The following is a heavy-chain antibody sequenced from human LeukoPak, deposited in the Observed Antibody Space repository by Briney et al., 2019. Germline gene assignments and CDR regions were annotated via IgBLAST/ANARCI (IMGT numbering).Heavy chain of an antibody. V-gene: IGHV4-39*07. CDR2: IYYSGST. CDR3: ASATDTAMGPFDY. CDR1: GGSISSSSYY. D-gene: IGHD5-18*01. J-gene: IGHJ4*02. Sequence: PSETLSLTCTVSGGSISSSSYYWGWIRQPPGKGLEWIGSIYYSGSTYYNPSLKSRVTISVDTSKNQFSLKLSSVTAADTAVYYCASATDTAMGPFDYWGQGTLVTVSP.